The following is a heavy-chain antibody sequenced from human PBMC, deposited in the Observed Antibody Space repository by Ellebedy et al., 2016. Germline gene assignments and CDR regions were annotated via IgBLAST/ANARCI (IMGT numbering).Heavy chain of an antibody. Sequence: GESLKISCAASGFTISNTYMNWVRQAPGKGLECVAVIYSGGVTSYAASVKGRFTISRDNSKNTLYLQMYSLRAEDTAVYYCATGLGVPRLDYWGQGTLLTVSS. CDR3: ATGLGVPRLDY. V-gene: IGHV3-66*01. CDR1: GFTISNTY. CDR2: IYSGGVT. J-gene: IGHJ4*02. D-gene: IGHD3-3*01.